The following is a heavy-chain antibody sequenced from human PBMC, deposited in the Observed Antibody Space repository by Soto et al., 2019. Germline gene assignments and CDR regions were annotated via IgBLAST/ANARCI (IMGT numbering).Heavy chain of an antibody. V-gene: IGHV1-8*01. J-gene: IGHJ4*02. CDR1: GYTFNSYD. CDR3: ARGRREHCTNGVCYYFDY. CDR2: MNPNSGNT. D-gene: IGHD2-8*01. Sequence: ASVKVSCKASGYTFNSYDINWVRQATGQGLEWMGWMNPNSGNTGYAQKFQGRVTMTRNTSISTAYMELSSLRSEDTAVYYCARGRREHCTNGVCYYFDYWGQGTLVTVSS.